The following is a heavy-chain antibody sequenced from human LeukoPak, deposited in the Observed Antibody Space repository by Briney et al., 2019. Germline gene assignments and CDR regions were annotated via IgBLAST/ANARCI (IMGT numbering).Heavy chain of an antibody. CDR3: ARDYDSSGYHYWYFDL. V-gene: IGHV3-53*01. CDR1: GFGVSSNY. Sequence: GGSLRLSRAASGFGVSSNYMSWVRQAPGKGLEWVSVIYSGGSTYYADSVKGRFTISRDSSKNTLYLQMNSLRAEDTAVYYCARDYDSSGYHYWYFDLWGRGTLVTVSS. J-gene: IGHJ2*01. CDR2: IYSGGST. D-gene: IGHD3-22*01.